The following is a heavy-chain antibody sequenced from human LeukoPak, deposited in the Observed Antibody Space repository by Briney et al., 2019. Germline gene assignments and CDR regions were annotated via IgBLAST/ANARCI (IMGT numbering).Heavy chain of an antibody. V-gene: IGHV5-51*01. CDR2: IYPDDSRT. Sequence: GESLKISCRASGYNFPKSWIGWVRQMPGKGLEWVAIIYPDDSRTNYSPSLQGHVTISVDRSINTAYLQWSSLRASDTAMYYCARPDYFTSHDWGQGTPVTVST. CDR3: ARPDYFTSHD. J-gene: IGHJ4*02. D-gene: IGHD2/OR15-2a*01. CDR1: GYNFPKSW.